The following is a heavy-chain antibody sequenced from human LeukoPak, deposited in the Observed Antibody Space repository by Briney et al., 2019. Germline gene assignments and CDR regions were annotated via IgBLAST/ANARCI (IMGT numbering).Heavy chain of an antibody. CDR1: GFTFSNYA. Sequence: PGGSLRLSCAASGFTFSNYAMAWVRQAPGKGLEWVSAISGNGGRTYSADSVQGRFTISRDNSKNTVYLQRDNLRAEDSAMYYCAKAHSISWPYAFDSWGQGTLVTVSS. CDR3: AKAHSISWPYAFDS. D-gene: IGHD6-13*01. CDR2: ISGNGGRT. J-gene: IGHJ4*02. V-gene: IGHV3-23*01.